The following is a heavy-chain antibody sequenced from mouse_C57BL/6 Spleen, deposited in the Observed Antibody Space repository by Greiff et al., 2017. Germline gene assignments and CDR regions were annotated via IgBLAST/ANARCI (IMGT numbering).Heavy chain of an antibody. CDR2: FYPGSGSI. V-gene: IGHV1-62-2*01. CDR3: ARHEEEANWYFDY. Sequence: QVQLKESGAELVKPGASVKISCKASGYAFSSYWMNWVKQRSGQGLEWIGWFYPGSGSIKYNEKFKDKATLTADKSSSTVYMELSRLTSEDSAVYFCARHEEEANWYFDYWGQGTTLTVSS. CDR1: GYAFSSYW. D-gene: IGHD4-1*01. J-gene: IGHJ2*01.